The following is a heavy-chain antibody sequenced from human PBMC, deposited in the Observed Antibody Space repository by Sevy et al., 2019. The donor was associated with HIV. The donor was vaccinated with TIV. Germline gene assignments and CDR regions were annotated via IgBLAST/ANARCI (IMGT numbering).Heavy chain of an antibody. Sequence: KQSQTLSLTCAISGDSVSSNSAAWNWIRQSPSRGLEWLGRTYYRSKWYNDYAVSVKSRITINPDTSKNQFSLRLNSVTPGETAVYYCARAGYYGSGTRLYYFDYWGQGTLVTVSS. D-gene: IGHD3-10*01. CDR1: GDSVSSNSAA. CDR3: ARAGYYGSGTRLYYFDY. V-gene: IGHV6-1*01. J-gene: IGHJ4*02. CDR2: TYYRSKWYN.